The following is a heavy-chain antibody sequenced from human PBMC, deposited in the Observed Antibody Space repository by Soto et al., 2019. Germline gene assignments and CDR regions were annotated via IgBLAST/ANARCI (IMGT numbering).Heavy chain of an antibody. CDR2: IIPILGIA. J-gene: IGHJ5*02. V-gene: IGHV1-69*02. Sequence: GASVKLSCKDSGGTFSSNTISWVRQAPKQGLEWMGRIIPILGIANYAQKFQGRVTITADKSTSTAYMELSSLRSEDTAVYYCARLGGGYCSSTSCHGRRIGWFDPWGQGTLVTVSS. CDR3: ARLGGGYCSSTSCHGRRIGWFDP. CDR1: GGTFSSNT. D-gene: IGHD2-2*01.